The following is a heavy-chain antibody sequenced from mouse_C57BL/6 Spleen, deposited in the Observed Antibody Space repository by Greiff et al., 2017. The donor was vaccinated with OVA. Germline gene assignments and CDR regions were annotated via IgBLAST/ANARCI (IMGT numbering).Heavy chain of an antibody. J-gene: IGHJ3*01. CDR1: GFTFSSYA. Sequence: EVKLVESGGGLVKPGGSLKLSCAAPGFTFSSYAMSWVRQTPEKRLEWVATISDGGSYTYYPDNVKGRFTISRDNAKNNLYLQMSHLKSEDTAMYYCARGAQATTWFAYWGQGTLVTVSA. CDR3: ARGAQATTWFAY. V-gene: IGHV5-4*03. D-gene: IGHD3-2*02. CDR2: ISDGGSYT.